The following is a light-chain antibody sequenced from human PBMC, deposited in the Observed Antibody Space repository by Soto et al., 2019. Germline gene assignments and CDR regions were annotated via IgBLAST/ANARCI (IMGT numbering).Light chain of an antibody. CDR1: QNIRSD. CDR3: QPYNSWPLT. J-gene: IGKJ4*01. CDR2: DAS. V-gene: IGKV3-15*01. Sequence: EIVRTPSPATLSVSRGEGVPRCCRTSQNIRSDLAWYQHKAGQAPRLLIYDASTRATGIPARFSGSGSGTEFTLTLSSLQSEDFAVYYCQPYNSWPLTFGGGTKVDIK.